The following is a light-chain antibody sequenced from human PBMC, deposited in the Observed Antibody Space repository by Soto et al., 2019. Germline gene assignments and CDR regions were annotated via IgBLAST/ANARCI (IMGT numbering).Light chain of an antibody. J-gene: IGKJ2*01. CDR1: QSVSSSY. CDR2: GAS. V-gene: IGKV3-20*01. CDR3: QQYGSSPYT. Sequence: EIVLTQSPGTLSLSPGERATLSCRASQSVSSSYLAWYQQKPGQAPRLLIYGASSRATGIPDRFSGSGSGPDFTLPTSRLARKDVHVYYCQQYGSSPYTFGQGTKLEIK.